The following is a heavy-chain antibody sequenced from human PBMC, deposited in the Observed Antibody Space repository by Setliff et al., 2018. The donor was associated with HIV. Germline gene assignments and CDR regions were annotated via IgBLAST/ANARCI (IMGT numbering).Heavy chain of an antibody. V-gene: IGHV3-9*01. CDR1: GFNFDDYS. Sequence: GGSLRLSCAASGFNFDDYSMHWVRQSPGKGPEWVAGVTWNSGAVGYADSVKGRFTISRDNAKNSLYLQMNSLRLEDTALYHCVKDYVVRGGKWDAFHIWGQGSPGHRLL. D-gene: IGHD3-10*01. J-gene: IGHJ4*03. CDR2: VTWNSGAV. CDR3: VKDYVVRGGKWDAFHI.